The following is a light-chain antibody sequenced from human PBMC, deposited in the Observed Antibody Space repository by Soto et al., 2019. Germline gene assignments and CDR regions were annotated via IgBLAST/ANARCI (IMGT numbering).Light chain of an antibody. CDR2: GAS. CDR3: QQYGSSPWT. J-gene: IGKJ1*01. Sequence: DIELTQSPGTLSLSRGECGILDWRASQSVSSSYLAWYQQKPGQAPRLLIYGASSRATGIPDRFSGSGSGTDFTLTISRLEPEDFAVYYCQQYGSSPWTFGQGTKVDIK. V-gene: IGKV3-20*01. CDR1: QSVSSSY.